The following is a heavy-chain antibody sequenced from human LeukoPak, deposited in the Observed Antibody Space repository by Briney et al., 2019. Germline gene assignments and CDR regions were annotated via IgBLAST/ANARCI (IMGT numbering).Heavy chain of an antibody. CDR2: IYYSGNT. CDR3: ARLFSSSWYRGAFDL. Sequence: SETLSLTCTVSGGSISSSSYYWGWIRQPPGKGLEWLGSIYYSGNTYYNPSLKSRVTISRDTSKNQFSLKLSSVTAADTAVYYCARLFSSSWYRGAFDLWGQGTMVTVSS. J-gene: IGHJ3*01. V-gene: IGHV4-39*01. CDR1: GGSISSSSYY. D-gene: IGHD6-13*01.